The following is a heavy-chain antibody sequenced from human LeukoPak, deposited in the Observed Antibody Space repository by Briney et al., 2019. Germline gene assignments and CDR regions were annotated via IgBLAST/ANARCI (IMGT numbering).Heavy chain of an antibody. J-gene: IGHJ6*03. CDR3: AECRFDYDSRSYYYYYMDV. CDR2: IIPIFGTA. Sequence: PWASVKVSCKASGGTFSSYAISWVRQAPGQGLEWMGGIIPIFGTANYAQKFQGRVTITADESTSTAYMELSSLRSEDTAVYYCAECRFDYDSRSYYYYYMDVWGRGTTVTISS. CDR1: GGTFSSYA. V-gene: IGHV1-69*13. D-gene: IGHD3-22*01.